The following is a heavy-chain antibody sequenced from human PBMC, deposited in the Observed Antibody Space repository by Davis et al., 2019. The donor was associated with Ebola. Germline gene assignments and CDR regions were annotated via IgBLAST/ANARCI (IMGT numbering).Heavy chain of an antibody. J-gene: IGHJ4*02. V-gene: IGHV4-59*08. D-gene: IGHD3-3*01. Sequence: MPSETLSLTCTVSGASIRSYYWSWIRQPPGKGLEWIGYIYYSGSTNYNPSLKSRVTVSVDTSKNQFSLKLSSVTAADTAVYYCARLPSVLRFLEWVIDYWGQGTLVTVSS. CDR1: GASIRSYY. CDR2: IYYSGST. CDR3: ARLPSVLRFLEWVIDY.